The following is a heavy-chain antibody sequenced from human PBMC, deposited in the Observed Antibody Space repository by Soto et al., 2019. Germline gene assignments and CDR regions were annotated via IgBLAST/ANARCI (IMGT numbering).Heavy chain of an antibody. CDR2: IYYDGNT. Sequence: QLQLQESGPGLVKPSETLSLTCTVSGGSITSSSHYWGWIRQPPGKGLECVGNIYYDGNTYYNPSLKSRVTISLDTSKTQFSRRLNSVTAADPAVYYCARSSIAPRLFMYPFDYWGQGTLVTVSS. CDR3: ARSSIAPRLFMYPFDY. V-gene: IGHV4-39*01. CDR1: GGSITSSSHY. J-gene: IGHJ4*02. D-gene: IGHD6-6*01.